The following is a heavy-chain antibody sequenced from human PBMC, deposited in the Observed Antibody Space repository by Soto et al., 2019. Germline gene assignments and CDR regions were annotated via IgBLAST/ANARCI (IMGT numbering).Heavy chain of an antibody. V-gene: IGHV3-48*03. CDR2: ISNTGFTI. CDR3: AGAHGYFDY. Sequence: RLSCAASAFTPSDYEMNWVRQAPGKGLEWVSYISNTGFTIYYADSVRGRFAISSDNAKNSLHLQMKCLGHGDTAVYYCAGAHGYFDYWGQGAVGTVSA. J-gene: IGHJ4*02. CDR1: AFTPSDYE.